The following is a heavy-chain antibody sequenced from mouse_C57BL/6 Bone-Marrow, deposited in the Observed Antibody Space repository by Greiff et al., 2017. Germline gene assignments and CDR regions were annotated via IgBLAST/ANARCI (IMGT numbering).Heavy chain of an antibody. CDR1: GYTFTSYW. V-gene: IGHV1-72*01. CDR2: IDPNSGGT. J-gene: IGHJ1*03. CDR3: ASDYGWYFDV. Sequence: QVQLQQPGAELVKPGASVKLSCKASGYTFTSYWMHWVKQRPGRGLEWMGRIDPNSGGTKYNEKLKSKATLTVDNPSSTASLQLSSLTSAVSAFYYCASDYGWYFDVWGTGTTVTVSS. D-gene: IGHD1-1*01.